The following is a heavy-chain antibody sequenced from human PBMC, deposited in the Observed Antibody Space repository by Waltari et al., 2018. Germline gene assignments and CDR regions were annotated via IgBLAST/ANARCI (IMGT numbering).Heavy chain of an antibody. J-gene: IGHJ4*02. CDR2: IYSGGTT. CDR1: GVTVSNNY. V-gene: IGHV3-53*01. D-gene: IGHD2-21*02. Sequence: EVQLVESGGGLIQPGGSLRLSCVASGVTVSNNYMPWLRQAPGKGLELVSLIYSGGTTYYADSVRGRFTISRDGSKNTVYLQMNSLRAEDTAVYFCARTQVETALGYWGQGTLVTVSS. CDR3: ARTQVETALGY.